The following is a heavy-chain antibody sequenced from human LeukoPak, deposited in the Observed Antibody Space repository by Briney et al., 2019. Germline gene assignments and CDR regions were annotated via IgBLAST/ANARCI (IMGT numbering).Heavy chain of an antibody. D-gene: IGHD3-10*01. CDR1: GFTFSNYG. Sequence: PGRSLRLSCAASGFTFSNYGLHWVRQAPGKGLEWVALISTDGSNKDYADSVKGRFTISRDNSKNTLYLQTNRLRGEDPAVYYCAQDSSTTWFGADSQWGQGTLVTVSS. CDR2: ISTDGSNK. CDR3: AQDSSTTWFGADSQ. V-gene: IGHV3-30*18. J-gene: IGHJ4*02.